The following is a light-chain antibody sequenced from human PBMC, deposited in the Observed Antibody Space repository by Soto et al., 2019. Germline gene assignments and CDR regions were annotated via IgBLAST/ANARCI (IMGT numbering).Light chain of an antibody. CDR1: QSVSSSY. CDR2: GAS. J-gene: IGKJ2*01. Sequence: EIVLTQSPGTLSLSPGERATLSCRASQSVSSSYLAWYQQKPGQAPRLLIYGASSRATGIPDRFSGSGSGTDFTLTISRLEPEDFAVYYCQQYGSSPLYTFGPGTELEIK. V-gene: IGKV3-20*01. CDR3: QQYGSSPLYT.